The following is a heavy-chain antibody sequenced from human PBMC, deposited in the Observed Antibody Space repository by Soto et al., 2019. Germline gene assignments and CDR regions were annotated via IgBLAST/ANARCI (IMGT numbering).Heavy chain of an antibody. Sequence: GASVKVSFKTSGYTFSNYYINWVRQAPGQGLEWMGRINPSGGSTAYAQKFQGRVTMTRVTSTSTVYMDLSSLRSEDTAVYYCARSQEVVVVPAAPIDYWGQGTLVTVSS. J-gene: IGHJ4*02. D-gene: IGHD2-2*01. CDR3: ARSQEVVVVPAAPIDY. V-gene: IGHV1-46*01. CDR2: INPSGGST. CDR1: GYTFSNYY.